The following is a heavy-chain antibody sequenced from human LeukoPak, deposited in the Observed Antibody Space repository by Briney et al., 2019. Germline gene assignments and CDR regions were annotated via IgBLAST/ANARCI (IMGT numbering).Heavy chain of an antibody. V-gene: IGHV3-7*01. CDR1: GFTFSGYW. D-gene: IGHD3-3*01. CDR2: IKQDGSEK. J-gene: IGHJ4*02. CDR3: ARDRSAVRGFDY. Sequence: GGSLRLSCAASGFTFSGYWMSWVRQAPGKGLEWVANIKQDGSEKYYVDSVKGRFTISRDNAKNSLYLQMNSLRAEDTAVYYCARDRSAVRGFDYWGQGTLVTVSS.